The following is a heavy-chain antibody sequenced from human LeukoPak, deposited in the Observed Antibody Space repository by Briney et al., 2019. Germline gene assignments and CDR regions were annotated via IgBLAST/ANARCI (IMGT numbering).Heavy chain of an antibody. CDR1: GFTVSSNY. CDR3: AREDSSGLDY. CDR2: IYDNGTT. J-gene: IGHJ4*02. Sequence: GGSLRLSCEASGFTVSSNYMNWVRQAPGKGLEWVSVIYDNGTTYYADSVKGRFIISRDNAKNSLYLQMNSLRAEDTAIYYCAREDSSGLDYWGQGTLVTVSS. V-gene: IGHV3-66*01. D-gene: IGHD6-19*01.